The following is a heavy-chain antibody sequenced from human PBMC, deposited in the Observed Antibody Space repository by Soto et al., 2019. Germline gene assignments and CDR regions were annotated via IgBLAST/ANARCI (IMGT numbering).Heavy chain of an antibody. CDR1: GYSFTNYY. CDR3: ARQGEPITISGGGRTYYYYGLDV. Sequence: GESLKISCEASGYSFTNYYITWVRQMPGKGLEWMGRIDPTDSYPIYSPSFQGHVTISSDKSSSTAYLQWSSLKASDSAKYYCARQGEPITISGGGRTYYYYGLDVWGQGTTVTV. J-gene: IGHJ6*02. V-gene: IGHV5-10-1*01. CDR2: IDPTDSYP. D-gene: IGHD3-3*01.